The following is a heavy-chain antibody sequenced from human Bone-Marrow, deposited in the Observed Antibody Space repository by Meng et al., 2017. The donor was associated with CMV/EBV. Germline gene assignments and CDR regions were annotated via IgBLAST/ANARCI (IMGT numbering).Heavy chain of an antibody. CDR3: ARVHKWLQSRGYYYGLDV. Sequence: GASLKISCAASGFTFSDYDMNWVRQAPGKGLEWVSSISGSSDYIYYADSVKGRFTISRDNTKNSLYLQTNSLRAEDTAVYYCARVHKWLQSRGYYYGLDVWGQGTTVTVSS. CDR2: ISGSSDYI. D-gene: IGHD5-24*01. CDR1: GFTFSDYD. J-gene: IGHJ6*02. V-gene: IGHV3-21*06.